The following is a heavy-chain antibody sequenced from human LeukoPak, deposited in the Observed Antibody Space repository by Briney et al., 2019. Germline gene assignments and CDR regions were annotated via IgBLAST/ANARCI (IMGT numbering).Heavy chain of an antibody. Sequence: ASVKISCKASGGTFSSYAISWVRQSPGQGLEWMGWINPNSGGTNYAQKFQGRVTMTRDTSISTAYMELSRLRSDDTAVYYCARDNSVRDEAWWFNPWGPGTLVTVSS. CDR3: ARDNSVRDEAWWFNP. J-gene: IGHJ5*02. D-gene: IGHD5-24*01. CDR1: GGTFSSYA. CDR2: INPNSGGT. V-gene: IGHV1-2*02.